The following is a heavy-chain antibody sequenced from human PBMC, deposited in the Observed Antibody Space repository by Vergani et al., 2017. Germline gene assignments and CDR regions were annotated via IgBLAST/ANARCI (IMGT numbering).Heavy chain of an antibody. CDR1: GFTFSNAW. CDR2: VKSKTDGGTT. V-gene: IGHV3-15*01. D-gene: IGHD3-10*01. J-gene: IGHJ5*02. Sequence: EVQLVESGGGLVKPGGSLRLSCAASGFTFSNAWMSWVRQAPGKGLEWVGRVKSKTDGGTTDYAAPVKGRFTISRDDSKNTLYLQMNSLRAEDTAVYYWAKDGSHPLFLRLWFGELVGWFDPGGQGTLVTVSS. CDR3: AKDGSHPLFLRLWFGELVGWFDP.